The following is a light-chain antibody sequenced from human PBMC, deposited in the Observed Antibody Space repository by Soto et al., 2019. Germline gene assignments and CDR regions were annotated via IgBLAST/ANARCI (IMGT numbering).Light chain of an antibody. CDR2: GAS. J-gene: IGKJ5*01. Sequence: EVMWTQSPASLSVSAGERASLSCRASQIVTTSYLAWYRQRPGQSPRLLIYGASNRATGIPDRFSGSASGTDFTLTISRLEPEDFAVYYCQQYNDRPPITFGQGTRLEIK. CDR1: QIVTTSY. V-gene: IGKV3D-20*02. CDR3: QQYNDRPPIT.